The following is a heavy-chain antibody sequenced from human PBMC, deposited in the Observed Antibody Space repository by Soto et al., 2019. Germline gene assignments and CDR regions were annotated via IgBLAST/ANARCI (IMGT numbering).Heavy chain of an antibody. CDR1: GFTFSSYA. CDR2: ISYDGSNK. Sequence: GGAPRVFCAASGFTFSSYAMHWVRQAPGKGLQWVADISYDGSNKYYADSVKGRFTISRDNFRNTLYLQMNSLRAEDTAVYYCARDRYCRGGSCYDYYYGMDVWVQGTTVTLSS. CDR3: ARDRYCRGGSCYDYYYGMDV. J-gene: IGHJ6*02. D-gene: IGHD2-15*01. V-gene: IGHV3-30-3*01.